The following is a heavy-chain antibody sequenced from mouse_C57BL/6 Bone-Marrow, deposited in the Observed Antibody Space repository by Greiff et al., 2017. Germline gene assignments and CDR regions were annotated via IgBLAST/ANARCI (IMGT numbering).Heavy chain of an antibody. CDR3: AKPACYCSSTWCAY. Sequence: QVQLQQPGAELVMPGASVKLSCKASGYTFTSYWMHWVKQRPGQGLEWIGEIDPSGSCTNYNQKFKGKSTLTVDKSSSTAYMQLSSLTSEDSAVYAGAKPACYCSSTWCAYWGQGTLVTVSA. D-gene: IGHD1-3*01. CDR1: GYTFTSYW. J-gene: IGHJ3*01. V-gene: IGHV1-69*01. CDR2: IDPSGSCT.